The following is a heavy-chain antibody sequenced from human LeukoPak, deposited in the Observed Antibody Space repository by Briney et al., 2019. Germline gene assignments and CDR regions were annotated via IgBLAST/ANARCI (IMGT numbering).Heavy chain of an antibody. V-gene: IGHV3-23*01. D-gene: IGHD1-26*01. J-gene: IGHJ4*02. CDR2: ISGSGGST. Sequence: SGGSLRLSCAASGFTFSSYAMSWVRQAPGKGLEWVSAISGSGGSTYYADSVKGRFTISRDNSKNTLYLQMNSLRAEDTAVYYRANDPVGATYYFDYWGQGTLVTVSS. CDR3: ANDPVGATYYFDY. CDR1: GFTFSSYA.